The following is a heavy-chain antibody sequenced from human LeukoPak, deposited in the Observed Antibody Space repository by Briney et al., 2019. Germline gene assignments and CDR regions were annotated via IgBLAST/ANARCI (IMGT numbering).Heavy chain of an antibody. V-gene: IGHV5-51*01. CDR2: IYPGDSDT. Sequence: GESLKISCKGSGYSFTSYWIGWVRQMPGKGLEWMGIIYPGDSDTRYSLSFQGQVTISADKSISTAYLQWSSLKASDTAMYYCARGSSSGWYGYYYGMDVWGQGTTVTVSS. J-gene: IGHJ6*02. D-gene: IGHD6-19*01. CDR3: ARGSSSGWYGYYYGMDV. CDR1: GYSFTSYW.